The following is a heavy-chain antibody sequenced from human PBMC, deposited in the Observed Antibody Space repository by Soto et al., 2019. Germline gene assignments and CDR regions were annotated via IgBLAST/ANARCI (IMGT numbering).Heavy chain of an antibody. CDR2: IYYSGST. CDR3: ARLPWADYGGIFDP. J-gene: IGHJ5*02. Sequence: VQLQESGPGLVKPSETLSLTCTVSGGSISTYYWSWIRQPPGKVLEWIGYIYYSGSTNYNPSLQSRVTISVDTSKNQFALKLSSVTAADTAGYYCARLPWADYGGIFDPWGQGTLVTVSS. D-gene: IGHD4-17*01. CDR1: GGSISTYY. V-gene: IGHV4-59*01.